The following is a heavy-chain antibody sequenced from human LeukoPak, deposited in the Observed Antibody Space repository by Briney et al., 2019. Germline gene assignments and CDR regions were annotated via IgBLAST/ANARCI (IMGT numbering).Heavy chain of an antibody. CDR3: AKDFWAVTTNY. Sequence: WVAFIQYDESSKHHADSVKGRFTISRDNSKNTLYLQMNSLGAEDTAVYYCAKDFWAVTTNYWGQGTLVTVSS. J-gene: IGHJ4*02. V-gene: IGHV3-30*02. D-gene: IGHD4-17*01. CDR2: IQYDESSK.